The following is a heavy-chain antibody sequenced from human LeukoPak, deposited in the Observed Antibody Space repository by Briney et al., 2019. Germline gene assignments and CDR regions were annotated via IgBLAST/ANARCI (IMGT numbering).Heavy chain of an antibody. CDR1: GFTFSSYG. CDR2: IRYDGSNK. Sequence: PGGSLRLSCAASGFTFSSYGMHWVRQAPGKGLEWVAFIRYDGSNKYYADSVKGRFTISRDNSKNTLYLQMNSLRAEDTAVYYCAKDTQPYIVAAGTGLDYWGQGTLVTVSS. J-gene: IGHJ4*02. V-gene: IGHV3-30*02. D-gene: IGHD6-13*01. CDR3: AKDTQPYIVAAGTGLDY.